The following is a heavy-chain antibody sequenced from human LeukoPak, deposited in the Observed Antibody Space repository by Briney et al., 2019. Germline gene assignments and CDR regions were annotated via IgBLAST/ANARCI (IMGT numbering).Heavy chain of an antibody. Sequence: ASVKVSCKAPGGTFSSYAISWVRQAPGQGLEWMGGIIPIFGTANYAQKFQGRVTITADESTSTAYMELSSLRSEDTAVYYCARFPVLSGDYAMWFDPWGQGTLVTVSS. D-gene: IGHD4-17*01. CDR1: GGTFSSYA. CDR2: IIPIFGTA. CDR3: ARFPVLSGDYAMWFDP. J-gene: IGHJ5*02. V-gene: IGHV1-69*01.